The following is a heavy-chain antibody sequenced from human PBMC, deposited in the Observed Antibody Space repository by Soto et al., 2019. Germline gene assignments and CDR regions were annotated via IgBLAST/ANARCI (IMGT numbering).Heavy chain of an antibody. CDR2: ISSSSSTI. J-gene: IGHJ4*02. Sequence: PGGSLRLSCAASGFTFSSYSMNWVRQAPGKGLEWVSYISSSSSTIYYADSVKGRFTISRDNAKNSLYLQMNSLRAEDTAVYYCARDTEYFGELFPLAFDYWGQGTLVTVSS. D-gene: IGHD3-10*01. V-gene: IGHV3-48*01. CDR1: GFTFSSYS. CDR3: ARDTEYFGELFPLAFDY.